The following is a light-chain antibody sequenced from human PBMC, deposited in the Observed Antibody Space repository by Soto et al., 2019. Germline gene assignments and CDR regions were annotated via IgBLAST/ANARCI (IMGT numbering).Light chain of an antibody. J-gene: IGKJ1*01. Sequence: DIHMTQFPSPLSASVGDRVTLTCRASDDVSNWLAWYQQKPGQPPKLLIYGASTLESGVPSRFSGSGSGTQFTLTISSLLPDDFATYYCQEYNSYSPTFGPGTTVEVK. CDR1: DDVSNW. CDR3: QEYNSYSPT. CDR2: GAS. V-gene: IGKV1-5*01.